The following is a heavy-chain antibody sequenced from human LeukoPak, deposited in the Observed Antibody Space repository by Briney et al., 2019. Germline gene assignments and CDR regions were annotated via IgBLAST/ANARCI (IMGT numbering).Heavy chain of an antibody. CDR1: GGSISSSSYY. V-gene: IGHV4-39*07. D-gene: IGHD2-2*01. J-gene: IGHJ6*02. CDR2: IYYSGST. Sequence: SETLSLTCTVSGGSISSSSYYWGWIRQPPGKGLEWIGSIYYSGSTYYNPSLKSRVTISVDTSKNQFSLKLSSVTAADTAVYYCARDQGVVVPPNYYYYGMDVWGQGTTVTVSS. CDR3: ARDQGVVVPPNYYYYGMDV.